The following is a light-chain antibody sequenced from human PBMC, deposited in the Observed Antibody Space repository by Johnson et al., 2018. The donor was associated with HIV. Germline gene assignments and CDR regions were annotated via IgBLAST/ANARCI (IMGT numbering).Light chain of an antibody. V-gene: IGLV1-51*01. CDR3: GPWDSSLGCV. CDR2: DDY. Sequence: QSVLTQPPSVSAAPGQKVAISCSGSSSNIGNNYVSWYQQLPGTAPKLLIYDDYKRPSGIPDRFSGSKSGTSTTLGITGLQTGDKADYSCGPWDSSLGCVFGTGTKVTVL. J-gene: IGLJ1*01. CDR1: SSNIGNNY.